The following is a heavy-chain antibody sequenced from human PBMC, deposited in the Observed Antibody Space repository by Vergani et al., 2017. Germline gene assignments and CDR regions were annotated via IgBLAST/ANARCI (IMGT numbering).Heavy chain of an antibody. CDR2: IIPIFGTA. Sequence: QVQLVQSGAEVKKPGSSVKVSCKASGGTFSSYAISWVRQAPGQGLEWMGGIIPIFGTANYAQKFQGRVTITADESTSTAYMELSSLRSEDTAVYYCARVSEPYCGGDFESPLYCFDYWGQGTLVTVS. J-gene: IGHJ4*02. CDR1: GGTFSSYA. V-gene: IGHV1-69*01. D-gene: IGHD2-21*02. CDR3: ARVSEPYCGGDFESPLYCFDY.